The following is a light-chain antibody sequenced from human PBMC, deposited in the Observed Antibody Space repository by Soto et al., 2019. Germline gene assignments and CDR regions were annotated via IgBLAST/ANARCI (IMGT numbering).Light chain of an antibody. Sequence: IQMTQSPSSLSASVGDRVTITCRASQDLDRWLAWYQQKPGEAPKVLIFAASSLQSEVPSRFSGSGSASEYTLTISSLQPEDFATYFCLQYFNYPWTFGQGTKVDIK. CDR2: AAS. CDR3: LQYFNYPWT. J-gene: IGKJ1*01. V-gene: IGKV1-6*02. CDR1: QDLDRW.